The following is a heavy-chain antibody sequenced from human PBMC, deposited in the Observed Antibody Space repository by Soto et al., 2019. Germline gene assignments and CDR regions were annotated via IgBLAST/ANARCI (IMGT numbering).Heavy chain of an antibody. CDR3: ARHGGIVPAAMPDLDY. CDR1: GGSISSSSYY. CDR2: IYYSGST. D-gene: IGHD2-2*01. J-gene: IGHJ4*02. V-gene: IGHV4-39*01. Sequence: SETLSLTCTVSGGSISSSSYYWGWIRQPPGKGLEWIGSIYYSGSTYYNPSLKSRVTISVDTSKNQFSLKLSSVTAADTAVYYCARHGGIVPAAMPDLDYWGQGTLVTVSS.